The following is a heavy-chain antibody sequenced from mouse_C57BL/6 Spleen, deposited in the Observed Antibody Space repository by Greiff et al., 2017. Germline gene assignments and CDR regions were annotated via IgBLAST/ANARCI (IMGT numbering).Heavy chain of an antibody. J-gene: IGHJ3*01. Sequence: EVQLVESGPELVKPGASVKIPCKASGYTFTDYNMDWVKQSHGKSLEWIGDINPNNGGTIYNQKFKGKATLTVDNSSSTAYMELRSLTSDDTAVYYCARADGYSWFAYWGKGTLVTVSA. V-gene: IGHV1-18*01. CDR2: INPNNGGT. CDR1: GYTFTDYN. CDR3: ARADGYSWFAY. D-gene: IGHD2-3*01.